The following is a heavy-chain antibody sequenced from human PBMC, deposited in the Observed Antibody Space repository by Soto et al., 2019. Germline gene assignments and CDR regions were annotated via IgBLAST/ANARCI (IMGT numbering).Heavy chain of an antibody. V-gene: IGHV3-30*03. CDR1: GFTFSSYG. CDR3: ARRAGRYYYGMDV. Sequence: PGGSLRLSCAASGFTFSSYGMHWVRQAPGKGLEWVAVISYDGSNKYYADSVKGRFTISRDNSKNTLYLQMNSLRAEDTAVYYCARRAGRYYYGMDVWGQGTTVTVSS. CDR2: ISYDGSNK. J-gene: IGHJ6*02.